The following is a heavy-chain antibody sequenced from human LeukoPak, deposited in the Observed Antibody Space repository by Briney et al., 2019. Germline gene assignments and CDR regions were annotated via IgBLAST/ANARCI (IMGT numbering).Heavy chain of an antibody. Sequence: SETLSLTCAVYGGSFSGYYWSWIRQPPGKGLEWVGEINHSGSTNYNPSLKSRVTISVDTSKDQFSLKLSSVTAADTAVYYCARAHYGYCSGGSCSLRHDAFDIWGQGTMVTVSS. CDR1: GGSFSGYY. V-gene: IGHV4-34*01. J-gene: IGHJ3*02. CDR3: ARAHYGYCSGGSCSLRHDAFDI. D-gene: IGHD2-15*01. CDR2: INHSGST.